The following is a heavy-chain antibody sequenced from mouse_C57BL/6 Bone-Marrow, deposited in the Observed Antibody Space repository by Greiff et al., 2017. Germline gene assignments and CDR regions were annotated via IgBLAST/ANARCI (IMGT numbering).Heavy chain of an antibody. D-gene: IGHD1-1*01. CDR1: GFSLTSYA. CDR2: IWTGGGT. CDR3: ARKEGYYGTRYFDV. J-gene: IGHJ1*03. V-gene: IGHV2-9-1*01. Sequence: VKLMESGPGLVAPSQSLSITCTVSGFSLTSYAISWVRQPPGKGLEWLGVIWTGGGTNYNSALKSRLSISKDNSKSQVFLKMTRLQTDDTARYYCARKEGYYGTRYFDVWGTGTTVTVSS.